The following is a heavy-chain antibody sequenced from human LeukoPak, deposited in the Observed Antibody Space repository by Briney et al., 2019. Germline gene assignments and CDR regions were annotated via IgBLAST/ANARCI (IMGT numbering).Heavy chain of an antibody. J-gene: IGHJ4*02. CDR1: GGSISTYY. CDR3: ARVSGYDWESFYDY. Sequence: SETLSLTCTVSGGSISTYYWSWIRQPPGKGLEWIGYIYNSGGTNYNPSLKSRVTISADTSKNQFSLKLSSVTAADTAVYYCARVSGYDWESFYDYWGQGTLVTVSS. D-gene: IGHD5-12*01. CDR2: IYNSGGT. V-gene: IGHV4-59*01.